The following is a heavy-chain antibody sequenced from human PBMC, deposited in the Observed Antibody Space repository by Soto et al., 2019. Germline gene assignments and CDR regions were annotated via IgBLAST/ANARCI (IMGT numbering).Heavy chain of an antibody. CDR3: ARRFRDYFDY. V-gene: IGHV4-59*08. Sequence: LSLTCTVSGGSISSYYWSWIRQPPGKGLEWIGYIYYSGSTNYNPSLKSRVTISVDTSKNQFSLKLSSVTAADTAVYYCARRFRDYFDYWGQGTLVTVSS. CDR1: GGSISSYY. CDR2: IYYSGST. D-gene: IGHD3-16*01. J-gene: IGHJ4*02.